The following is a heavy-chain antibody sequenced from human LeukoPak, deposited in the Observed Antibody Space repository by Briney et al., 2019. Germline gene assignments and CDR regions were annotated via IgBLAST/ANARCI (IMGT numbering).Heavy chain of an antibody. CDR2: ISYSGST. Sequence: SETLSLTCTVSGGSINSNSYYWGWIRQPPGKGLEWIGGISYSGSTYYNPSLKSRVTISGDTSKNQFSLKLSSVTAADTAVYYCARDGLAVAGTGYWGRGTLVTVSS. D-gene: IGHD6-19*01. V-gene: IGHV4-39*07. J-gene: IGHJ4*02. CDR1: GGSINSNSYY. CDR3: ARDGLAVAGTGY.